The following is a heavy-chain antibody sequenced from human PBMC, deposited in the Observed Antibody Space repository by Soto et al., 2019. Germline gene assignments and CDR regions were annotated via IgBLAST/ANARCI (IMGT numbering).Heavy chain of an antibody. J-gene: IGHJ6*02. CDR1: GYTFTSYA. Sequence: ASVKVSCKASGYTFTSYAMHWVRQAPGQRLEWMGWINAGNGNTKYSQKFQGRVTITRDASASTAYMELRSLRSDDTAVYYCARVDWDYDSSGYYVDYYYGMDVWGQGTTVTVSS. V-gene: IGHV1-3*01. D-gene: IGHD3-22*01. CDR3: ARVDWDYDSSGYYVDYYYGMDV. CDR2: INAGNGNT.